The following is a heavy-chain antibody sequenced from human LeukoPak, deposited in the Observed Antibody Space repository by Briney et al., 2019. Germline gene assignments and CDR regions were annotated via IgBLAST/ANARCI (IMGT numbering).Heavy chain of an antibody. CDR3: AKTYYYDSSGSGAFDI. D-gene: IGHD3-22*01. CDR2: MNPNSGNT. J-gene: IGHJ3*02. Sequence: ASVRVSCKASGYTFTSCDINWVRQATGQGLEWMGWMNPNSGNTGYAQRFQGRVTMTRNTSISTAYMELSSLRSEDTAVYYCAKTYYYDSSGSGAFDIWGQGTMVTVSS. V-gene: IGHV1-8*01. CDR1: GYTFTSCD.